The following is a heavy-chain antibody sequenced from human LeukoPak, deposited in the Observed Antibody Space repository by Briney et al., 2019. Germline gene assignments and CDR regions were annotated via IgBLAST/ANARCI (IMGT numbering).Heavy chain of an antibody. CDR3: ARVNYYYDSSGYYYFDY. CDR1: GGSISSYY. V-gene: IGHV4-4*07. J-gene: IGHJ4*02. CDR2: IYTSGST. Sequence: SETLSLTCTVSGGSISSYYWSWIRQPAGKGLEWIGRIYTSGSTNYNPSLKSRVTMSVDTSKNQFSLKLSSVPAADTAVYYCARVNYYYDSSGYYYFDYWGQGTLVTVSS. D-gene: IGHD3-22*01.